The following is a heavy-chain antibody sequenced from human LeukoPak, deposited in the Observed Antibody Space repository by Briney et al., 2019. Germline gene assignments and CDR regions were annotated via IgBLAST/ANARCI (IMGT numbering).Heavy chain of an antibody. CDR1: GFTFSSYE. Sequence: GGSLRLSCAASGFTFSSYEMNWVRQAPGKGLEWVSYISSSGSTIYYADSVKGRFTISRDNAKNSLYPQMNSLRAEDTAVYYCARDRREVWGATNWFDPWGQGTLVTVSS. J-gene: IGHJ5*02. CDR3: ARDRREVWGATNWFDP. V-gene: IGHV3-48*03. CDR2: ISSSGSTI. D-gene: IGHD1-26*01.